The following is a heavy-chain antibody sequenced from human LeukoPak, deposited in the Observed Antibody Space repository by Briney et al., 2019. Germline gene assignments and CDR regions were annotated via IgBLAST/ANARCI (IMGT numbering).Heavy chain of an antibody. CDR3: ASGHFWSNSPYYFDY. J-gene: IGHJ4*02. Sequence: GASVKGSCKASGGTFSSYAISWVRQAPGQGLEWMGGIIPIFGTANYAQKFQGRVTITTDESTSTAYMELSSLRSEDTAVYYCASGHFWSNSPYYFDYWGQGTLVTVSS. CDR1: GGTFSSYA. CDR2: IIPIFGTA. V-gene: IGHV1-69*05. D-gene: IGHD3-3*01.